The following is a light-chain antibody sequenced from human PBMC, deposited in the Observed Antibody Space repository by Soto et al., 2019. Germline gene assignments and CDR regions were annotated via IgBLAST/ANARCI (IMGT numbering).Light chain of an antibody. CDR2: DVS. V-gene: IGLV2-11*01. J-gene: IGLJ1*01. CDR1: SSDVGGYNY. Sequence: QSVLTQPREVSGSPGQSVTISCTGTSSDVGGYNYVSWYQQHPGKAPKLMIYDVSKRPSGVPDRFSGSKTGNTASLTISGLQAEDEADYYCCSYAGSYTYNYVFGTGTKVTVL. CDR3: CSYAGSYTYNYV.